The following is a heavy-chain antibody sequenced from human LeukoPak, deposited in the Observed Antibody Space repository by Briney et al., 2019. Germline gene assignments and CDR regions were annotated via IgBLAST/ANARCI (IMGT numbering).Heavy chain of an antibody. J-gene: IGHJ4*02. CDR3: ARAQTVVAATPGGY. CDR1: GYIFTGYY. CDR2: INPNSGGT. V-gene: IGHV1-2*02. D-gene: IGHD2-15*01. Sequence: ASVKVSCKASGYIFTGYYMHWVRQAPGQGLEYMGWINPNSGGTNYAQKFQGRVTMTRDTSISTAYMELSRLRSDDTAVYYCARAQTVVAATPGGYWGQGTLVTVSS.